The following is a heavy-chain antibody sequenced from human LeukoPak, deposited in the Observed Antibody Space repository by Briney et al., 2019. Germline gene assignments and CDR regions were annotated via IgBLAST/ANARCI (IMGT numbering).Heavy chain of an antibody. CDR2: IYYSGST. D-gene: IGHD3-22*01. Sequence: SETLSLTCTVSGGSISSSSYYWGWIRQPPGKGLEWIGSIYYSGSTYYNPSLKSRVTISIDTSKNQFSLKLTSVTAADTAFYYCARDSYYYDSSGTFDYWGQGTLVTVSS. CDR3: ARDSYYYDSSGTFDY. CDR1: GGSISSSSYY. V-gene: IGHV4-39*07. J-gene: IGHJ4*02.